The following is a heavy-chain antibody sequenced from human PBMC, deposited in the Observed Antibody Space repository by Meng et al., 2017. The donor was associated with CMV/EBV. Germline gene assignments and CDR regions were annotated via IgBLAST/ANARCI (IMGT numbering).Heavy chain of an antibody. Sequence: QRSLRGSGPGLVEPSWTLPLPCSVSGGSFSSGSYCWGWIGQPPGKGLEWIGSIYYSGRTYYNPSLKSRVTISVDTSKNQFSLKLSSVTAADTAVYYCARSIAARPYRYNWFDPWGQGTLVTVSS. CDR3: ARSIAARPYRYNWFDP. D-gene: IGHD6-6*01. CDR2: IYYSGRT. J-gene: IGHJ5*02. CDR1: GGSFSSGSYC. V-gene: IGHV4-39*07.